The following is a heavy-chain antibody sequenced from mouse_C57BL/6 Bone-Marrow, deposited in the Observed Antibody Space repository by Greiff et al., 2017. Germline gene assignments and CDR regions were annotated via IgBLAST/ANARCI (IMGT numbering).Heavy chain of an antibody. V-gene: IGHV1-81*01. Sequence: VQLQESGAELARPGASVKLSCKASGYTFTSYGISWVKQRTGQGLEWIGEIYPRSGNTYYNEKFKGKATLTADKSSSTAYMELRSLTSEDSAVYFCARGGYYGSSFDYWGQGTTLTVSS. CDR3: ARGGYYGSSFDY. CDR2: IYPRSGNT. CDR1: GYTFTSYG. D-gene: IGHD1-1*01. J-gene: IGHJ2*01.